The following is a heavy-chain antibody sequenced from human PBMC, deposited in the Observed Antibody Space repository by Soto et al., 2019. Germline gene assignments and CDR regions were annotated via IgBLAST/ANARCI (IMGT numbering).Heavy chain of an antibody. V-gene: IGHV4-39*01. CDR2: IYYSGST. D-gene: IGHD4-17*01. J-gene: IGHJ3*02. CDR1: GGSISSSSYY. CDR3: ARHEGDYVFGAFDI. Sequence: PSETLSLTCTVSGGSISSSSYYWGRIRQPPGKGLEWIGSIYYSGSTYYNPSLKSRVTISVDTPKNQFSLKLSSVTAADTAVYYCARHEGDYVFGAFDIWGQGTMVTVSS.